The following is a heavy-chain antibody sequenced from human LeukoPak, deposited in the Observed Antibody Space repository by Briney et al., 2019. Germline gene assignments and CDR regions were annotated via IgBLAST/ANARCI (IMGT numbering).Heavy chain of an antibody. D-gene: IGHD1-26*01. Sequence: GWALTLSCAASGFTFSGSALHWVRQAAGQGVTGVGRIRSTANGYATAYAASVKGRFTISRDDSNNTAYLQMDSLKTEHTAVYYCARGLSGSYRAFDIWGQGTMVTVSS. J-gene: IGHJ3*02. CDR3: ARGLSGSYRAFDI. V-gene: IGHV3-73*01. CDR2: IRSTANGYAT. CDR1: GFTFSGSA.